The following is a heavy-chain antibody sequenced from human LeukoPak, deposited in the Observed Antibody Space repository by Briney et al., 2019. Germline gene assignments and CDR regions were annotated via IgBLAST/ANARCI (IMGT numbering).Heavy chain of an antibody. CDR2: IDWDDDK. J-gene: IGHJ3*02. CDR1: GFSLSTSGMC. Sequence: SGPTLVNPTPTLTLTCTFSGFSLSTSGMCVSWIRQPPGKALEWLARIDWDDDKYYSTSLKTRLTISKDTSKNQVVLTMTNMDPVDTATYYCARIRYSSSQRDAFDIWGQGTMVTVSS. CDR3: ARIRYSSSQRDAFDI. D-gene: IGHD6-6*01. V-gene: IGHV2-70*11.